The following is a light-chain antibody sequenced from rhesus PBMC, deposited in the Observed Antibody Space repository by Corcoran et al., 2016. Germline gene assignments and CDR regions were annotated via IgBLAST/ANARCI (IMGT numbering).Light chain of an antibody. CDR3: QQYNNSPLT. V-gene: IGKV1-66*01. CDR1: QGINNY. Sequence: DIQMTQSPSSLSASVGDRVTITCRASQGINNYLSWYQQKPGKAPKPLIYYASRLETGVPSRFSGSRSGTDYTLTISILQPEDIATYYCQQYNNSPLTCGGGTKVEIK. J-gene: IGKJ4*01. CDR2: YAS.